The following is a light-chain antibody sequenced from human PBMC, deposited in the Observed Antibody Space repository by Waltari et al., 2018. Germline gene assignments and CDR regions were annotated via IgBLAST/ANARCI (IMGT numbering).Light chain of an antibody. CDR1: QSVTNY. CDR2: GTS. CDR3: QQRRDWPLT. J-gene: IGKJ4*01. V-gene: IGKV3-11*01. Sequence: DIVLTQSPAILSLSPGERASLSCRASQSVTNYLAWYQQKPCQAPRLLIYGTSNRATGIPARFSGSGFGTDFTLTISSLEPEDFAVYYCQQRRDWPLTFGGGTKVEIK.